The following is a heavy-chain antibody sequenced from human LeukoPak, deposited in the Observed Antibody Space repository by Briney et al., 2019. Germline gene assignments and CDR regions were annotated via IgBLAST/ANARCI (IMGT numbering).Heavy chain of an antibody. J-gene: IGHJ4*02. CDR3: ARALGYYDSSGYYQSPYFDY. D-gene: IGHD3-22*01. Sequence: PSETLSLTCAVYGGSFSGYYWSWIRQPPGKGLEWIGEINHSGSTNYNPSLKSRVTISVDTSKNQFSLKLSSVTAADTAVYYCARALGYYDSSGYYQSPYFDYWGQGTLVTVSS. CDR1: GGSFSGYY. V-gene: IGHV4-34*01. CDR2: INHSGST.